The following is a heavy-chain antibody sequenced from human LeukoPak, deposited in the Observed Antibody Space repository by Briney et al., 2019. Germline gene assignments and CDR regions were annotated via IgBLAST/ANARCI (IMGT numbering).Heavy chain of an antibody. Sequence: GGSLRLSCAASGFTFSNAWMSWVRQAPGKGLEWVGRIKSKTNGGTTDYAAPVKGRFTISRDDSKNTLYLQMNSLKTEDTAVYYCTTDRGSRELLHYYFDYWGRGTLVTVSS. CDR2: IKSKTNGGTT. CDR3: TTDRGSRELLHYYFDY. D-gene: IGHD3-10*01. CDR1: GFTFSNAW. V-gene: IGHV3-15*01. J-gene: IGHJ4*02.